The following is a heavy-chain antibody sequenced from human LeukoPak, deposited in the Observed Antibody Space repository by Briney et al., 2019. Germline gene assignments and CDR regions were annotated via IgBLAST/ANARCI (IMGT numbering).Heavy chain of an antibody. CDR2: IYYTGYT. CDR1: GDSISSSSYY. D-gene: IGHD4-17*01. J-gene: IGHJ4*02. V-gene: IGHV4-39*07. Sequence: SETLSLTCTVSGDSISSSSYYWGWIRQPPGTGLEWIGSIYYTGYTYDNPSLRSRITMSVDTPKNQFSLQLSSVTAADTAVYYCARVSDYVGFDYWGQGTLVTVSS. CDR3: ARVSDYVGFDY.